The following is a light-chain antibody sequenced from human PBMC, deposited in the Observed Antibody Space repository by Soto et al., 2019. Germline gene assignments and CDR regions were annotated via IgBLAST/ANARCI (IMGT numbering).Light chain of an antibody. CDR1: QSVGSSY. V-gene: IGKV3-20*01. Sequence: EIVLTQSPGTLSLSPGERATLSCRASQSVGSSYLAWYQQRPGQAPRLLIYGTSSRATGIPDRFSGSGSGTEFTLTITGLEPEDSAVYYCQQHDDAAFSFGPGTKVDLK. CDR3: QQHDDAAFS. CDR2: GTS. J-gene: IGKJ3*01.